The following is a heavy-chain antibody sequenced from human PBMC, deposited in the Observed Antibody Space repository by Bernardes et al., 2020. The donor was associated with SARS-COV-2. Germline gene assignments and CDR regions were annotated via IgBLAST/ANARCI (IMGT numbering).Heavy chain of an antibody. J-gene: IGHJ6*02. CDR2: IKQDGSEK. CDR3: ARNAQAVAGTHYYYGMDV. V-gene: IGHV3-7*01. Sequence: GGSLRLSCAASGFTFSSYWMSWVRQAPGKGLELVANIKQDGSEKYYVDSVKGRFTISSDNAKNSLYLQMNSLRAEDTAVYYCARNAQAVAGTHYYYGMDVGSQGTTVTVS. CDR1: GFTFSSYW. D-gene: IGHD6-19*01.